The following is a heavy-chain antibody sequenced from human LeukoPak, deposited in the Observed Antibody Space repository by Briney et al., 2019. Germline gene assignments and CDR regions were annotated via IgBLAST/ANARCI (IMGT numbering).Heavy chain of an antibody. CDR1: GFTFSSYW. CDR2: IKQDGSEK. D-gene: IGHD2-8*01. CDR3: ARDVWGDNWFDP. V-gene: IGHV3-7*01. Sequence: GGSLRLSCAASGFTFSSYWMSWVRQAPGKGLEWVANIKQDGSEKYYVDFAKGRFTISRDNAKNSLYLQMNSLRAEDTAVYYCARDVWGDNWFDPWGQGTLVTVPS. J-gene: IGHJ5*02.